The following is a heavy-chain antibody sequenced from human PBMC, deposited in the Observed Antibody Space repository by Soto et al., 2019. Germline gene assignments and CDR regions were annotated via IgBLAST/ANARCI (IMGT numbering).Heavy chain of an antibody. CDR3: AKVTSGFWSGYYLASFDY. Sequence: LRRSCAASGFTFSSYAMSWVRQAPGKGLEWVSVISSAGNTYYADSVKGRFSISRDISKSTLYLQMNSLRAEDTAEYYCAKVTSGFWSGYYLASFDYWGQGTLVTVSS. V-gene: IGHV3-23*01. D-gene: IGHD3-3*01. CDR1: GFTFSSYA. CDR2: ISSAGNT. J-gene: IGHJ4*02.